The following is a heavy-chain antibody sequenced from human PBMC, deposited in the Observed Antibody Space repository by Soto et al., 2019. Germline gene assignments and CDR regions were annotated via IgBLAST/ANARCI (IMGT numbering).Heavy chain of an antibody. CDR3: ARTRGYSDYDLDY. D-gene: IGHD5-12*01. Sequence: EVQLLESGGGLVQPGGSLRLSCAASGFTFSSYAMTWVRQAPGKGLESASAISYSGVSTYYADSVKGRFTISRDSSENTLSLQMNSLRVDDTAVYYCARTRGYSDYDLDYWGQGTLVTVSS. CDR2: ISYSGVST. V-gene: IGHV3-23*01. J-gene: IGHJ4*02. CDR1: GFTFSSYA.